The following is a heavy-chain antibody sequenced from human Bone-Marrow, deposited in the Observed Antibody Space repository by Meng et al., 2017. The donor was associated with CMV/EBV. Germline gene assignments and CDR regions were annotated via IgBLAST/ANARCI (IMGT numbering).Heavy chain of an antibody. CDR1: GFTFIAFA. CDR3: AREDRRVYFDY. J-gene: IGHJ4*02. Sequence: GESLKISCEASGFTFIAFAMHWVRQAPGKGLEWVSVISYDGSNKYYADSVKGRFTISRDNSKNTLYLQMNSLRAEDTAVYYCAREDRRVYFDYWGQGTLVTVSS. CDR2: ISYDGSNK. V-gene: IGHV3-30*01.